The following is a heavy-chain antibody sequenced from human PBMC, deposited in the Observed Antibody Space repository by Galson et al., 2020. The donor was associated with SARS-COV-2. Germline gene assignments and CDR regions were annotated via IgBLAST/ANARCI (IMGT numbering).Heavy chain of an antibody. D-gene: IGHD3-9*01. V-gene: IGHV3-30*03. CDR3: ARDLQYYDIMPGYLSCKNAYYYYYYGMDV. CDR1: GFTFSSYG. J-gene: IGHJ6*02. CDR2: ILYDGSNK. Sequence: GESLKISCAASGFTFSSYGMHWVRQAPGKGLEWVAVILYDGSNKYYADSVKSRFTITRDNSKNTLYLQMNSLRAEDTAVYYCARDLQYYDIMPGYLSCKNAYYYYYYGMDVWGQGTTVTVSS.